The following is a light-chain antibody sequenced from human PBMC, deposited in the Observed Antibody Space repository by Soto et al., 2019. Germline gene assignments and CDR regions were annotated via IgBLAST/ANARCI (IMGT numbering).Light chain of an antibody. J-gene: IGKJ1*01. V-gene: IGKV3-20*01. CDR2: GAS. CDR1: QSVSSSY. CDR3: QEHGKLPGM. Sequence: EVVLTQSPGSLCLSPGGRATLSCRASQSVSSSYLAWYQHKPGQAPRLLIYGASIRATDIPDRFSGSGSGTDLTLTISSLEPEDFAVYSCQEHGKLPGMFGHGTKVDIK.